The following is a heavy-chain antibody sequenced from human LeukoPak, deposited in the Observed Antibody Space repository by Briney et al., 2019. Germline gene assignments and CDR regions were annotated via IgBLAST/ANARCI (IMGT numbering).Heavy chain of an antibody. CDR1: SYTFTSYG. CDR3: ARDPLGVGWFDP. J-gene: IGHJ5*02. CDR2: ISAYNGNT. V-gene: IGHV1-18*01. Sequence: ASVKVSCKASSYTFTSYGISWVRQAPGQGLEWMGWISAYNGNTNYAQKLQGRVTMTTDTSTSTAYMELRSLRSDDTAVYYCARDPLGVGWFDPWGQGTLVTVSS. D-gene: IGHD2-2*01.